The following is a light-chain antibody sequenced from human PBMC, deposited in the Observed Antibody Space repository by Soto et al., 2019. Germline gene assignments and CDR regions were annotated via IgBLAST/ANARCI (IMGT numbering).Light chain of an antibody. CDR3: QQYNNWPPIT. CDR2: EAS. V-gene: IGKV1-5*01. Sequence: DIQMTQSPSSLSASVGDRVTITCRASQSISGWLAWYQQKPGKAPNLLIYEASSLESGVPSRFSGSGSGTEFTLIISSLQSEDFAVYYCQQYNNWPPITFGQGTRLEIK. CDR1: QSISGW. J-gene: IGKJ5*01.